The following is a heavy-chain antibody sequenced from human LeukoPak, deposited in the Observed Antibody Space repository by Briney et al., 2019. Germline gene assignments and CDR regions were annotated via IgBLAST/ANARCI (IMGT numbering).Heavy chain of an antibody. CDR1: GFTSSSYA. D-gene: IGHD3-22*01. CDR2: ISYDGSNK. CDR3: ARDPYYYDSSGVFDY. J-gene: IGHJ4*02. Sequence: GGSLRLSCAASGFTSSSYAMHWVRQAPGKGLEWVAVISYDGSNKYYADSVKGRFTISRDNSKSTLYLQMNSLRAEDTAVYYCARDPYYYDSSGVFDYWGQGTLVTVSS. V-gene: IGHV3-30-3*01.